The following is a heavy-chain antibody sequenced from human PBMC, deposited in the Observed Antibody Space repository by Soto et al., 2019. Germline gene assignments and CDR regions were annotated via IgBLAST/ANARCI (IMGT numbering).Heavy chain of an antibody. V-gene: IGHV1-46*01. J-gene: IGHJ4*02. CDR2: INPSGGST. Sequence: ASVKVSCKASGYTFTSYYMHWVRQAPGQGLEWMGIINPSGGSTSYAQKFQGRVTMTRDTSTSTVYMELSSLRSEDTAVYYCARGGITMIVVSLAGGFDYWGQGTLVTVSS. CDR1: GYTFTSYY. D-gene: IGHD3-22*01. CDR3: ARGGITMIVVSLAGGFDY.